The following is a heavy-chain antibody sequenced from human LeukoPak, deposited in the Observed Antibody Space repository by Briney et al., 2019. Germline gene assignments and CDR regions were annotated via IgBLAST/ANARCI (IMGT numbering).Heavy chain of an antibody. CDR2: INSDGRST. J-gene: IGHJ4*02. Sequence: GGSLRLSCAASGFTFSSYWMHWVRQAPGKGLVWVSRINSDGRSTTYADSVKGRFTISRDNAKNSLSLQMNSLRAEDTAVYYCARGAVIFDYWGQGTLLTVSS. CDR3: ARGAVIFDY. D-gene: IGHD2/OR15-2a*01. CDR1: GFTFSSYW. V-gene: IGHV3-74*01.